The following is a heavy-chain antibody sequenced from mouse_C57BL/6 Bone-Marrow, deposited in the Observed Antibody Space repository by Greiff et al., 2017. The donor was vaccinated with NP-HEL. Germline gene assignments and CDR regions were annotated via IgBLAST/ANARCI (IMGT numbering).Heavy chain of an antibody. J-gene: IGHJ3*01. V-gene: IGHV1-18*01. CDR1: GYTFTDYN. D-gene: IGHD1-1*01. CDR3: ARRGNYGALAY. CDR2: INPNNGGT. Sequence: EVQLQQSGPELVKPGASVKIPCKASGYTFTDYNMDWVKQSHGKSLEWIGDINPNNGGTIYNQKFKGKATLTVDKSSSTAYMELRSLTSEDTAVYYCARRGNYGALAYWGQGTLVTVSA.